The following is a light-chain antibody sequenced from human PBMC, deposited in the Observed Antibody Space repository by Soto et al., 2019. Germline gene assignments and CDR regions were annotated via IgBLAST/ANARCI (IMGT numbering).Light chain of an antibody. CDR2: TNN. V-gene: IGLV1-44*01. J-gene: IGLJ1*01. CDR1: RSNIGSNN. Sequence: QSVLTQPPSASGTPGQRVTISCSGSRSNIGSNNVNWYQQLPGTAPKLLMYTNNQRPSGVPDRFSGSRSGTSASLAISGLQSEDEADYYCAAWDDSLNGFVFGTGTKLTVL. CDR3: AAWDDSLNGFV.